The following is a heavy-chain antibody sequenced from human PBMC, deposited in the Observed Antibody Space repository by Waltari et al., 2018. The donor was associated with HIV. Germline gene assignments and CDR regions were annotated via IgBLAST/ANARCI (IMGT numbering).Heavy chain of an antibody. J-gene: IGHJ4*02. CDR3: ARGITRASGNNFDS. V-gene: IGHV1-8*01. D-gene: IGHD3-10*01. CDR2: IDPNSGNA. CDR1: GYTLTSYD. Sequence: QVLLVQSGAEVKKPGASVKVSCKSSGYTLTSYDINWVRQATGQGLEWVGWIDPNSGNAGKAQKFQCRVTMTRNTSITTAYMELSSLRSEDTAVYYCARGITRASGNNFDSWGQGTLVTVSS.